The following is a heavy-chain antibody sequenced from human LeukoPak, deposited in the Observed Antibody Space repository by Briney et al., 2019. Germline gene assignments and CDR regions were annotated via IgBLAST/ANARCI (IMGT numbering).Heavy chain of an antibody. V-gene: IGHV3-53*01. D-gene: IGHD5-18*01. CDR2: IYSGGST. CDR3: ARVGYSYGIDS. Sequence: GGSLRLSCAASGFTVSSNYMSWVRQAPGKWLEWVSVIYSGGSTYYADSVKGRFTISRDNSKNTLYLQMNSLRAEDTAVYYCARVGYSYGIDSWGQGTLVTVSS. J-gene: IGHJ4*02. CDR1: GFTVSSNY.